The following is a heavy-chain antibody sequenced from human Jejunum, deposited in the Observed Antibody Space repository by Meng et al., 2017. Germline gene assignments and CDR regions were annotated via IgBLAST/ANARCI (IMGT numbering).Heavy chain of an antibody. CDR3: ARSTHSSASE. V-gene: IGHV3-7*01. Sequence: GGSLRLSCAASGFTFSNYWMSWVRQAPGKGLEWVAHIKEDGSEKFYVDSVKGRFTTSRDNAKSSLYLQMSSLRAEDTAVSYCARSTHSSASEWGQGTLVTVSS. CDR2: IKEDGSEK. J-gene: IGHJ4*02. CDR1: GFTFSNYW. D-gene: IGHD6-19*01.